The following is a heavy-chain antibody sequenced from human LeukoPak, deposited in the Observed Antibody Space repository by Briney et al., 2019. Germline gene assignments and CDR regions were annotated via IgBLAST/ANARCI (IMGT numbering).Heavy chain of an antibody. CDR3: ATRGIVVVPSAKRRAEYFQH. CDR2: ISGSGGST. D-gene: IGHD2-2*01. CDR1: GFTFSSYA. V-gene: IGHV3-23*01. J-gene: IGHJ1*01. Sequence: GGSLRLSCAASGFTFSSYAMSWVRQALGKGLEWVSAISGSGGSTYYADSVKGRFTISRDNSKNTLYLQMNSLRAEDTAVYYCATRGIVVVPSAKRRAEYFQHWGQGTLVTVSS.